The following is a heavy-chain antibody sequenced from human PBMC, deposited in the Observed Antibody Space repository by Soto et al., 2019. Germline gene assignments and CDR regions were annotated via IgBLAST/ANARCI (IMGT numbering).Heavy chain of an antibody. Sequence: ASVKVSCKASGYIFTSYGISWVRQAPGQGLEWMGWIDPYNGNTKYAQNFQGRVTMTRDTSTSTAYMELRSLRSGDTAVYYCARQGDNYDLWSGFAWPASMDVWGQGTTVTVSS. D-gene: IGHD3-3*01. V-gene: IGHV1-18*04. CDR2: IDPYNGNT. J-gene: IGHJ6*02. CDR3: ARQGDNYDLWSGFAWPASMDV. CDR1: GYIFTSYG.